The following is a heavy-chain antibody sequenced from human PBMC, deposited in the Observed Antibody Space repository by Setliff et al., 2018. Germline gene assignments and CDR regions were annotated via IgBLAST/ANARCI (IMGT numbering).Heavy chain of an antibody. Sequence: LRLSCVVSGFTFNNYAMTWVRQAPGKGLEWVSSISGSGATTDYAESVKGRFTISRDNSKNTLYLQVSSLRVEDTAMYYCAKDKSRVVMQFAGWGLFDYWGQGILVTVSS. CDR2: ISGSGATT. CDR1: GFTFNNYA. D-gene: IGHD7-27*01. J-gene: IGHJ4*02. CDR3: AKDKSRVVMQFAGWGLFDY. V-gene: IGHV3-23*01.